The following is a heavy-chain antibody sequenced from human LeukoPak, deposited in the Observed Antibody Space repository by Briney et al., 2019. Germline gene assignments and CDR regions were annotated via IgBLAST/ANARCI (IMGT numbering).Heavy chain of an antibody. CDR3: AGIAVLRLLPPRYYFDY. D-gene: IGHD3-22*01. CDR2: ISAYNGNT. V-gene: IGHV1-18*01. CDR1: GYTFTSYG. J-gene: IGHJ4*02. Sequence: ASVKVSCKASGYTFTSYGISWVRQAPGQGLEWMGWISAYNGNTNYAQKLQGRVTMTTDTSTSTAYMELRSLRSDDTAVYYCAGIAVLRLLPPRYYFDYWGQGTLVTVSS.